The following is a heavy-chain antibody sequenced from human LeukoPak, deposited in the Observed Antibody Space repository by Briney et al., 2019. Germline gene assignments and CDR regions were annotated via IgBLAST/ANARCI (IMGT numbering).Heavy chain of an antibody. Sequence: ASVKVSCKASGYTFTTYAMNWVRQAPGQGLEWMGWINTNTGNPTYAQGFTGRFVFSLDTSVSTAYLQISSLKAEDTAVYYCAREGGLGGAQLNYYYYYMDVWGKGTTVTVSS. V-gene: IGHV7-4-1*02. CDR2: INTNTGNP. J-gene: IGHJ6*03. CDR1: GYTFTTYA. D-gene: IGHD5-18*01. CDR3: AREGGLGGAQLNYYYYYMDV.